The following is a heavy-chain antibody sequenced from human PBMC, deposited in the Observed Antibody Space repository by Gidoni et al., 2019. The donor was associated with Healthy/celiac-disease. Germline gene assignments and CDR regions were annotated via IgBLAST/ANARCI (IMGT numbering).Heavy chain of an antibody. V-gene: IGHV1-69*06. J-gene: IGHJ6*03. CDR3: ARDRSSSGWEPSYYYYMDV. D-gene: IGHD6-19*01. CDR2: IIPIFGTA. Sequence: QVQLVQSGAEVKKPGSSVKVSCKASGGTFSSYAISWVRQAPGQGLEWMGGIIPIFGTANYAQKFQGRVTITADKSTSTAYMELSSLRSEDTAVYYCARDRSSSGWEPSYYYYMDVWGKGTTVTVSS. CDR1: GGTFSSYA.